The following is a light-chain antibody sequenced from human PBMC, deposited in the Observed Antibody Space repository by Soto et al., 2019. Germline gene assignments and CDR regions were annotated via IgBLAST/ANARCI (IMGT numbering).Light chain of an antibody. CDR2: DAS. J-gene: IGKJ4*01. CDR3: QQRSNWPPVT. Sequence: EIVLTQSPGTLSLSPGERATLSCGAIQSVSSSYLAWYQQKPGQAPRLLIYDASNRATGIPARFSGSGSGTDFTLTISSLEPEDFGVYYCQQRSNWPPVTFGGGTKVDIK. V-gene: IGKV3D-20*02. CDR1: QSVSSSY.